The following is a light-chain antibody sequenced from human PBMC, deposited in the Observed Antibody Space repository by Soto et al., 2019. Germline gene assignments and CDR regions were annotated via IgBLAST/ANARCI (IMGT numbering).Light chain of an antibody. CDR1: QTVRNNY. V-gene: IGKV3-20*01. Sequence: EFVLTQSPGTLSLSPGERATLSCSASQTVRNNYLAWYQQKPGQAPRLLIYDASSRATGIPDRFSGGGSGTDFTLTISRLEPEDFAVYYCQQLSSYPLTFGGGTKVDIK. CDR3: QQLSSYPLT. J-gene: IGKJ4*01. CDR2: DAS.